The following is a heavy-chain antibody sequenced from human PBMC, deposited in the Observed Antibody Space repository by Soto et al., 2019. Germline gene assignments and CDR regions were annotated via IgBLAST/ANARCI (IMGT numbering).Heavy chain of an antibody. CDR1: VFTFSNAS. D-gene: IGHD2-15*01. Sequence: WGSLLVSCASSVFTFSNASMDWVRQAPGKGLEWVGRIKKKADGGTADHAAPVKGRFTISRDDSENTLYLQMNSLKTEDTAVYYCPTVNIYKSDRSGHYYWGQGTMVTVSS. V-gene: IGHV3-15*01. CDR3: PTVNIYKSDRSGHYY. CDR2: IKKKADGGTA. J-gene: IGHJ4*02.